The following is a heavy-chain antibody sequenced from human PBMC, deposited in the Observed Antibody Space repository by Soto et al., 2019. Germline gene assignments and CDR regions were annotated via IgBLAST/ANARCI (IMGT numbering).Heavy chain of an antibody. Sequence: QVQLVQSGAEVKKPGSSVKVSCKASGGTFSSYAISWVRQAPGQGLEWMGGIIPIFGTANYAQKFQGRVTITADESTSTAYMELSSLRYEDRDVYSGVRWGRILRFLEWFYGTDVWGQGTTVTVSS. D-gene: IGHD3-3*01. CDR3: VRWGRILRFLEWFYGTDV. CDR2: IIPIFGTA. J-gene: IGHJ6*02. V-gene: IGHV1-69*01. CDR1: GGTFSSYA.